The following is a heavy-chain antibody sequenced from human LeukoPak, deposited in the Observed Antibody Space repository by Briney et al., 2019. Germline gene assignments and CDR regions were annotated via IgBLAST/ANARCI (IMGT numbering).Heavy chain of an antibody. CDR1: GITFSNYG. Sequence: PGGSLRLSCAASGITFSNYGMQWVRQASGKGLEWVGRIRSKANSYATAYAASVKGRFTISRDDSKNTAYLQMNSLKTEDTAVYYCTRWRRGYYYMDVWGKGTTVIISS. CDR3: TRWRRGYYYMDV. J-gene: IGHJ6*03. CDR2: IRSKANSYAT. D-gene: IGHD3-10*01. V-gene: IGHV3-73*01.